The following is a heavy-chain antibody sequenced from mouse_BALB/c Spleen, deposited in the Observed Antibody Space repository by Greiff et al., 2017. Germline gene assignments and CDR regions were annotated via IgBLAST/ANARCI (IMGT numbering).Heavy chain of an antibody. CDR3: AREADGNSFDY. Sequence: EVMLVESGGGLVKPGGSLKLSCAASGFTFSSYAMSWVRQTPEKRLEWVASISSGGSTYYPDSVKGRFTISRDNARNILYLQMSSLKSEDTAMYYCAREADGNSFDYWGQGTTLTVSS. D-gene: IGHD2-1*01. J-gene: IGHJ2*01. CDR2: ISSGGST. V-gene: IGHV5-6-5*01. CDR1: GFTFSSYA.